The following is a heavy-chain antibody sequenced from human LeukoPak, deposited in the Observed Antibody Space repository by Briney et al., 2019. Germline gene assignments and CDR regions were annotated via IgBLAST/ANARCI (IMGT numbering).Heavy chain of an antibody. D-gene: IGHD6-19*01. J-gene: IGHJ3*02. CDR2: IYSGGST. V-gene: IGHV3-66*01. CDR3: ARDRDSSGWVKI. Sequence: PGGSLRLSCAASGFTVSSSYMSWVRQAPGKGLEWVSVIYSGGSTYYADSVKGRFIISRDYSKNTLYLQMNSLGAEDTAVYYCARDRDSSGWVKIWGQGTMVTVSS. CDR1: GFTVSSSY.